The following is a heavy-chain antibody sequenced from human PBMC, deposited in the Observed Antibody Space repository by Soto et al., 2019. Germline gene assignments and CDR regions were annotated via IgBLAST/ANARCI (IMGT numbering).Heavy chain of an antibody. CDR3: ARNDKDMVWDYYYGMDV. CDR1: GYSFTSYW. D-gene: IGHD5-18*01. J-gene: IGHJ6*02. V-gene: IGHV5-51*01. Sequence: GESLKISCKGSGYSFTSYWIGWVRQMPGKGLEWMGIIYPGDSDTRYSPSFQGQVTISADKSISTAYLQWSSLKASDTAMYYCARNDKDMVWDYYYGMDVWGQGTTVTVSS. CDR2: IYPGDSDT.